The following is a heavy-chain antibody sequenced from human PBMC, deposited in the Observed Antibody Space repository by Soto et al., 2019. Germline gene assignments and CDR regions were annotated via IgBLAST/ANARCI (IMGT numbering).Heavy chain of an antibody. CDR3: ARGFAIDWYTYYFDY. CDR1: GASISGYH. D-gene: IGHD3-9*01. Sequence: QVQLQESGPGLVKPSETLSLTCTVSGASISGYHWSWIRQHPGKGLECLGYISYSGATNYNPSLKSRVTMSIDTSKTQFSLQLNSVTAADTAVYYCARGFAIDWYTYYFDYWGQGPLATVSS. V-gene: IGHV4-59*08. CDR2: ISYSGAT. J-gene: IGHJ4*02.